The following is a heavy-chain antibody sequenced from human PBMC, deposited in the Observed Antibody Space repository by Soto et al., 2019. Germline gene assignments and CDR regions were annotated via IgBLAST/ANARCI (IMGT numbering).Heavy chain of an antibody. J-gene: IGHJ4*02. Sequence: GSLRLSCAASGFTFSSYAMSWVRQAPGKGLEWVSAISGSGGSTYYADSVKGRFTISRDNSKNTLYLQMNSLRAEDTAVYYCAKDPYYYDSSGYYAPFDYWGQGTLVTVSS. D-gene: IGHD3-22*01. V-gene: IGHV3-23*01. CDR2: ISGSGGST. CDR3: AKDPYYYDSSGYYAPFDY. CDR1: GFTFSSYA.